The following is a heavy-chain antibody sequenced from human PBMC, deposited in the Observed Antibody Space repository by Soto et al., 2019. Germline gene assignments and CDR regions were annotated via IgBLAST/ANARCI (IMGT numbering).Heavy chain of an antibody. CDR1: GGSISSGGYY. V-gene: IGHV4-31*03. Sequence: SETLSLTCTVSGGSISSGGYYWSWIRQHPGKGLEWIGYIYYSGSTYYNPSLKSRVTISVDTSKNQFSLKLSSVTAADTAVYYCARWPQLEPRFDYWGQGNLVTVS. D-gene: IGHD1-1*01. J-gene: IGHJ4*02. CDR3: ARWPQLEPRFDY. CDR2: IYYSGST.